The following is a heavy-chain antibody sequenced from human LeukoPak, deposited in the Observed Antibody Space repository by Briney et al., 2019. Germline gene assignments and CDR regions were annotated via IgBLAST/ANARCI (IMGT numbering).Heavy chain of an antibody. Sequence: ASVKVSCKASGYTFTSYAMHWVRQAPGQRIEWMGWINAGNGNTKYSQEFQGRVTITRDKSASTAYMELSSLRSEDMAVYYCARGRGSGVGYYFDYWGQGTLVTVSS. J-gene: IGHJ4*02. CDR3: ARGRGSGVGYYFDY. CDR1: GYTFTSYA. V-gene: IGHV1-3*03. CDR2: INAGNGNT. D-gene: IGHD3-10*01.